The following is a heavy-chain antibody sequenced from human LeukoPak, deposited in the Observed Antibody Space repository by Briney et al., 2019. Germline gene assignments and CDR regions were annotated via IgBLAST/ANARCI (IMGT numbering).Heavy chain of an antibody. J-gene: IGHJ3*01. CDR1: GGTFSTYA. CDR2: IIPIFGTP. V-gene: IGHV1-69*05. CDR3: ARVSSAWTPIM. Sequence: GASVKVSCKASGGTFSTYAINWVRQAPGQGLEWMGGIIPIFGTPNYAQNFQGRVTITTDESTSTACMDLSSLRSEDTAVYYCARVSSAWTPIMWGQGTVVTVSS. D-gene: IGHD1-1*01.